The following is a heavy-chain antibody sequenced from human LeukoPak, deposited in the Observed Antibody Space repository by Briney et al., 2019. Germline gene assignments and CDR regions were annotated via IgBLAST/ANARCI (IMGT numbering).Heavy chain of an antibody. CDR1: GGSISSYY. Sequence: TSETLSLTCTVSGGSISSYYWSWIRQPPAKGLEWIGYIYYSGSTNYNPSLKSRVTISVDTSKNQFSLKLSSVTAADTAVYYCARVSRGYSYVDNWGQGTLVTVSS. V-gene: IGHV4-59*01. CDR2: IYYSGST. D-gene: IGHD5-18*01. CDR3: ARVSRGYSYVDN. J-gene: IGHJ4*02.